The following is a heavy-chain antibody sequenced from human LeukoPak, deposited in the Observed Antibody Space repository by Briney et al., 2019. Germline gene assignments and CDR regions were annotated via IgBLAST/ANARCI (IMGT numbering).Heavy chain of an antibody. CDR1: GYTFTSYG. V-gene: IGHV1-18*01. CDR2: ISAYNGNT. CDR3: ARRGMALTGYPDKKNAFDI. Sequence: ASVKVSCKASGYTFTSYGISWVRQAPGQGLEWMGWISAYNGNTNYAQKLQGRVTMTTDTSTSTAYMELRSLRSDDTAVYYCARRGMALTGYPDKKNAFDIWGQGTMVTVSS. J-gene: IGHJ3*02. D-gene: IGHD3-9*01.